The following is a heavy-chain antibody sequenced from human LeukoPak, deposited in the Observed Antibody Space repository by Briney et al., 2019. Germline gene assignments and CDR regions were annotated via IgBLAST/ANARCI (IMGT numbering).Heavy chain of an antibody. D-gene: IGHD4-17*01. CDR2: ISGRGDSR. V-gene: IGHV3-23*01. J-gene: IGHJ4*02. CDR1: GFTFSSYA. Sequence: GGSLRLSCAASGFTFSSYAMDWVRQAPGKGLEWVSGISGRGDSRYYADSVKGRFTISRDNSENTLYLQTNSLRAEDTAVYFCAKAMSTVTTPLDYWGQGTLVTVSS. CDR3: AKAMSTVTTPLDY.